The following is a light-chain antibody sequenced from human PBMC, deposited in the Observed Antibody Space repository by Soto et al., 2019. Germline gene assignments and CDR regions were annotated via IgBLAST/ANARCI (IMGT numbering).Light chain of an antibody. CDR2: GTS. CDR3: QQRNSWPLT. Sequence: EIVLTQSPGTLSLFPGERATLSCRASQSLSSINLAWFQQKHGQAPRLLIYGTSSRATGIPDRFSGSGSGTDLTITISSLEPEDFEFYYCQQRNSWPLTFGGGTKVDIK. J-gene: IGKJ4*01. V-gene: IGKV3D-20*02. CDR1: QSLSSIN.